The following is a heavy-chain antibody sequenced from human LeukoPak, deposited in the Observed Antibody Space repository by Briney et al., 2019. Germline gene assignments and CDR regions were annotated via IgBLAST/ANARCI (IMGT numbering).Heavy chain of an antibody. V-gene: IGHV4-39*01. CDR3: ASPRGYSYGRYDY. CDR2: IYYSGTT. D-gene: IGHD5-18*01. Sequence: SETLSLTCTVSGGSISSSPYYWGWIRQPPGKGLEWIGSIYYSGTTYYNPSLKSRVTISVDTSKNQFSLKLSSVTAADTAVYYCASPRGYSYGRYDYWGQGTLVTVSS. CDR1: GGSISSSPYY. J-gene: IGHJ4*02.